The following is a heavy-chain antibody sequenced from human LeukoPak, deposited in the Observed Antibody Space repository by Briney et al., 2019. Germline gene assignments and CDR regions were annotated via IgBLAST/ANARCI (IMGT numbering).Heavy chain of an antibody. CDR3: ARHVAHTSKIDF. D-gene: IGHD2-21*01. CDR2: IYPGGTT. V-gene: IGHV4-4*09. J-gene: IGHJ4*02. Sequence: PSETLPLTCTVSGDSITYYHWTWIRQPSGKALEWIGDIYPGGTTRYNPSLRSRTTISVDTSKNQFSLMLGSVTAADTALYYCARHVAHTSKIDFWGLGTLVTVSS. CDR1: GDSITYYH.